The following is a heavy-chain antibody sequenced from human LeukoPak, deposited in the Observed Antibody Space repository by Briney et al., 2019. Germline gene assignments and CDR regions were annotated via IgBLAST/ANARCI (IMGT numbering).Heavy chain of an antibody. Sequence: ASVKVSCKASGGTFSSYAISWVRQAPGQGLEWMGRIIPILGIPNYAQKFQGRVTITADKSTTTAYMELSSLRSEDTAVYYCATEAIVVVTARDYWYFDLWGGGTLSLSPQ. J-gene: IGHJ2*01. D-gene: IGHD2-21*02. CDR1: GGTFSSYA. V-gene: IGHV1-69*04. CDR2: IIPILGIP. CDR3: ATEAIVVVTARDYWYFDL.